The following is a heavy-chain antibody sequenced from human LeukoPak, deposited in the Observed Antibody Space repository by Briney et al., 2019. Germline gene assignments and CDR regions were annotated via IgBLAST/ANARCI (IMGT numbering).Heavy chain of an antibody. CDR1: GGSFSGYY. V-gene: IGHV4-34*01. D-gene: IGHD3-16*02. Sequence: SETLSLTCAVYGGSFSGYYWSWIRQPPGKGLEWIGEINHSGSTNYNPSLKSRVTISVDTSKNQLSLKLSSVTAADTAVYYCARGKVSGDYVWGSYRSTFDYWGQGTLVSVSS. CDR2: INHSGST. J-gene: IGHJ4*02. CDR3: ARGKVSGDYVWGSYRSTFDY.